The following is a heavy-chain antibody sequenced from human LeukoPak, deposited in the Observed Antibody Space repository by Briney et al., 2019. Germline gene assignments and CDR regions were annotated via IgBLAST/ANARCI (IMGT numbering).Heavy chain of an antibody. CDR1: GFTFSSYA. CDR2: ISGSGGGT. Sequence: GGSLRLSCATSGFTFSSYAMSWVRQAPGKGLEWVSAISGSGGGTYYADSVKGRFTISRDNSKNTLSLQMSSLRAEETAVYYCAKVDSSGWYGGVAFDIWGQGTVVIVSS. J-gene: IGHJ3*02. CDR3: AKVDSSGWYGGVAFDI. D-gene: IGHD6-19*01. V-gene: IGHV3-23*01.